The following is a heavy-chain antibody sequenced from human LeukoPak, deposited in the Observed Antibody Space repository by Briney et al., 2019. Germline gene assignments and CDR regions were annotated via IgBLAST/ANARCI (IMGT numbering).Heavy chain of an antibody. Sequence: GRSRRLSCAASGFTFSSYAMHWVRQAPGKGLEWEAVISYDGSNKYYADSVKGRFTISRDNSKNTLYLQMNSLRAEDTAVYYCARDGPSSPRGLTTYYFDYWGQGTLVTVSS. D-gene: IGHD6-13*01. V-gene: IGHV3-30*04. CDR1: GFTFSSYA. CDR3: ARDGPSSPRGLTTYYFDY. CDR2: ISYDGSNK. J-gene: IGHJ4*02.